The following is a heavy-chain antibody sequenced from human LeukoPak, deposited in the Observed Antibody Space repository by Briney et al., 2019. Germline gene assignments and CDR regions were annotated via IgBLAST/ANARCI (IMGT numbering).Heavy chain of an antibody. V-gene: IGHV3-7*01. CDR1: GFAFSDSW. CDR2: IKGDGSAK. Sequence: PGGSLRLSCAASGFAFSDSWMTWIRQAPGKGLGWVAFIKGDGSAKKYVDSVKGRFTISRDNAKNSLFLQMNSLRAEDTAVYYCARDRGWIQHDIWGQGTMVTVSS. J-gene: IGHJ3*02. D-gene: IGHD5-18*01. CDR3: ARDRGWIQHDI.